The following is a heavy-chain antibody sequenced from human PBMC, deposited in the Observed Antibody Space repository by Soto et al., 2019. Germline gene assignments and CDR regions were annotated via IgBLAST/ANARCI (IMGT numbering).Heavy chain of an antibody. J-gene: IGHJ4*02. CDR2: IYYSGST. Sequence: PSETLSLTCTVSGGSNSSSSYYWGWIRQPPGKGLEWIGSIYYSGSTYYNPSLKSRVTISVDTSKNQFSLKLSSVTAADTAVYYCARRDYYGSGVDYWGQGTLVTVSS. D-gene: IGHD3-10*01. CDR3: ARRDYYGSGVDY. V-gene: IGHV4-39*01. CDR1: GGSNSSSSYY.